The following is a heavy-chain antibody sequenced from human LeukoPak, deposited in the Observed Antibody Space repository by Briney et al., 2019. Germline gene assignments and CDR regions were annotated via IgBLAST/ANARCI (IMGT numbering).Heavy chain of an antibody. CDR2: ISSSSHYT. CDR3: TRFACSGGSCYGEY. J-gene: IGHJ4*02. Sequence: PGGSLRLSCAASGFTFSDYYMSWIRQPPGKGLEWASYISSSSHYTNYADSVKGRFTISRDNAKNSLYLQMNSLRAEDTAVYYCTRFACSGGSCYGEYWGQGTLVTVSS. CDR1: GFTFSDYY. V-gene: IGHV3-11*03. D-gene: IGHD2-15*01.